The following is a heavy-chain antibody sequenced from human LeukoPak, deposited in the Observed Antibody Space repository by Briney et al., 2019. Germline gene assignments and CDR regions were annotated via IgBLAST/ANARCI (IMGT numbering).Heavy chain of an antibody. CDR2: IYYSGST. V-gene: IGHV4-39*01. J-gene: IGHJ5*02. Sequence: ASETLSLTCTVSGGSISSSSYYWGWIRQPPGKGLEWIGSIYYSGSTYYNPSLKSRVTISVDTSKNQFSLKLSSVTAADTAVYYCARPFTVTPNDWLDPWGQGTLVTVSS. CDR1: GGSISSSSYY. D-gene: IGHD4-17*01. CDR3: ARPFTVTPNDWLDP.